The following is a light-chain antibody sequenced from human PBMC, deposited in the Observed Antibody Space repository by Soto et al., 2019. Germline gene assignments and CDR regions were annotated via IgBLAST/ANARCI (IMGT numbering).Light chain of an antibody. CDR3: QSQGV. V-gene: IGLV1-40*01. CDR1: SSNIGAGYD. Sequence: QSVLTQPPSVSGAPGQRVTISCTGSSSNIGAGYDVHWYQQLPGTAPKLLIYGNSNRPSGVPDRFSGSKSGTSASLAITGLQAEDEADYYGQSQGVFGGGTQLTVL. CDR2: GNS. J-gene: IGLJ2*01.